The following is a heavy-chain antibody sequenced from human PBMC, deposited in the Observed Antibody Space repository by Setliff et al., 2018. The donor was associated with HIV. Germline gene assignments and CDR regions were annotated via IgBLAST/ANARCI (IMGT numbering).Heavy chain of an antibody. Sequence: ASVKVSCKASGYTFTSYYMHWVRQAPGQGLEWMGWINSGKGNTEYSQKFQGRVTITRDTSTSTVYMELSSLRSEDTAVYYCARGPWIQLWSSELDAFDIWGQGTMVTVSS. CDR1: GYTFTSYY. CDR3: ARGPWIQLWSSELDAFDI. V-gene: IGHV1-46*01. J-gene: IGHJ3*02. D-gene: IGHD5-18*01. CDR2: INSGKGNT.